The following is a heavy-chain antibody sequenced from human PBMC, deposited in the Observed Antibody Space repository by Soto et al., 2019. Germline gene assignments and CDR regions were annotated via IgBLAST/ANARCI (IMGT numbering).Heavy chain of an antibody. D-gene: IGHD4-17*01. CDR2: IYSGGST. Sequence: GGSLRLSCAASGFTVSSNYMSWVRQAPGKGLEWVSVIYSGGSTYYADSVKGRFTISRDNSKNTLYLQMNSLRAEDTAVYYCAREGSYSVTTGLYYYGMDVWGQGTTVTVSS. CDR1: GFTVSSNY. J-gene: IGHJ6*02. CDR3: AREGSYSVTTGLYYYGMDV. V-gene: IGHV3-53*01.